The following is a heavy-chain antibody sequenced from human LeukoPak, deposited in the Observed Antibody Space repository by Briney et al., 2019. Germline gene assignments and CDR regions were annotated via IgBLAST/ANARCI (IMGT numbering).Heavy chain of an antibody. V-gene: IGHV3-23*01. D-gene: IGHD6-6*01. CDR1: GFTFSSYA. J-gene: IGHJ4*02. CDR2: ISGSGGST. Sequence: GGSLRLSCAASGFTFSSYAMSWVRQAPGKGLEWVSAISGSGGSTYYADSVKGRFTVSRDNSRNTLYVQMNSLRAGDTAVYYCAKSREYASSWGKGFDYWGQGTLVTVSS. CDR3: AKSREYASSWGKGFDY.